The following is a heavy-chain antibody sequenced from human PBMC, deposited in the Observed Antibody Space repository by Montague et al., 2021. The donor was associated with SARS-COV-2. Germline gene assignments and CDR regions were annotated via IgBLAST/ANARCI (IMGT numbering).Heavy chain of an antibody. CDR3: AKLSGGSYLHYFEY. J-gene: IGHJ4*02. CDR1: GFTFRNYA. Sequence: SLRLSCATSGFTFRNYAMTWVRQAPGKGLEWVSTISGNGDPDTTYYADSVKGRFTISRDISKNTLYLQMNSLRAEDTAVYYCAKLSGGSYLHYFEYWGQGTRVTVPS. V-gene: IGHV3-23*01. CDR2: ISGNGDPDTT. D-gene: IGHD1-26*01.